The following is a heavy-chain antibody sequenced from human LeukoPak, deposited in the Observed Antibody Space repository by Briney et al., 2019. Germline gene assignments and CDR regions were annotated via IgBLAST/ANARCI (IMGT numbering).Heavy chain of an antibody. CDR2: ISACNGNT. J-gene: IGHJ1*01. CDR3: ARDLGIGGATSRGEYFQH. D-gene: IGHD1-26*01. V-gene: IGHV1-18*01. Sequence: ASVKVSCKASGYTFTSYGISWVRQAPGQGLEWMGWISACNGNTNYAPKLQRRVTMTTDTSTHTAYMELTSLRSDATVVYYCARDLGIGGATSRGEYFQHWGQGTLVTVSS. CDR1: GYTFTSYG.